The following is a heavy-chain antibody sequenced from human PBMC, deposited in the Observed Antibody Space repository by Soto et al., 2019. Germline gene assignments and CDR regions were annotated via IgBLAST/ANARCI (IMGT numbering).Heavy chain of an antibody. CDR2: IDPSDSYT. D-gene: IGHD3-10*01. V-gene: IGHV5-10-1*01. CDR1: GYSFTSYW. CDR3: ARRRITMVRGVIITSDYYYYYGMDV. Sequence: GEPLKISCKGSGYSFTSYWISWVRQMPGKGLEWLGRIDPSDSYTNYSPSFQGHVTISADKSISTAYLQWSSLKAADTAMYYCARRRITMVRGVIITSDYYYYYGMDVWGQGATVTVSS. J-gene: IGHJ6*02.